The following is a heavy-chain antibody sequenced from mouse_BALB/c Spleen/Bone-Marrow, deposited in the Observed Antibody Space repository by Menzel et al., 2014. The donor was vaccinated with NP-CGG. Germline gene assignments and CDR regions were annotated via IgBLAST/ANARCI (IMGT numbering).Heavy chain of an antibody. CDR2: ISSGGSYT. Sequence: EVNVVESGGGLVKPGGSLKLSCAASGFTFSSYAMSWVRQTPEKRLEWVATISSGGSYTYYPDSVKGRFTISRDNAKSTLYLQMSSLRSEDTAMYYCARFYYGNYVRYFDVWGAGTTVTVSS. CDR1: GFTFSSYA. J-gene: IGHJ1*01. CDR3: ARFYYGNYVRYFDV. V-gene: IGHV5-9-1*01. D-gene: IGHD2-1*01.